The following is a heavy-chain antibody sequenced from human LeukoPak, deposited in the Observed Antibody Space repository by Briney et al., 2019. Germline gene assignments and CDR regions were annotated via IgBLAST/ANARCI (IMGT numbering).Heavy chain of an antibody. D-gene: IGHD6-13*01. CDR2: IWYDGSNK. J-gene: IGHJ5*02. CDR3: AKARIDSSSWYSWCVP. Sequence: GRSLRLSCAASGFTFSSYGMHWVRQAPGKGLEWVAVIWYDGSNKYYAESVKGRFTISRDNSKNTLYLQMNSLGDEDTAVYYCAKARIDSSSWYSWCVPWGRGTLVTVSS. CDR1: GFTFSSYG. V-gene: IGHV3-33*06.